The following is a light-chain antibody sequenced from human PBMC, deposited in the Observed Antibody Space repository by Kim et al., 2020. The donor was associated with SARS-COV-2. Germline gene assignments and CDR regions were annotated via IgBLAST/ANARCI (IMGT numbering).Light chain of an antibody. CDR2: AAS. CDR1: QSISSY. J-gene: IGKJ4*01. Sequence: ASVGDRVTITCRASQSISSYLNWYQQKPGKAPKLLIYAASSLESGVPSRFSGSESGTDFTLTISRLQPEDFATYYCQQSYSSPPTFGGGTKVEIK. V-gene: IGKV1-39*01. CDR3: QQSYSSPPT.